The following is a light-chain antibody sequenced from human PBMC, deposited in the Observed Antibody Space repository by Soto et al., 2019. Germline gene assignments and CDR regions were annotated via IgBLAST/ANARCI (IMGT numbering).Light chain of an antibody. CDR2: HAS. Sequence: DIQMTQSPSSLSASIGDRVTITCRASQGISNYLAWYQQKPGIPPKLLIYHASTLQSGVPSRFSGSGSGTDFTLTISSLQPEDAAIYSCQKYDSALFTFGPGTTVDIK. CDR3: QKYDSALFT. J-gene: IGKJ3*01. CDR1: QGISNY. V-gene: IGKV1-27*01.